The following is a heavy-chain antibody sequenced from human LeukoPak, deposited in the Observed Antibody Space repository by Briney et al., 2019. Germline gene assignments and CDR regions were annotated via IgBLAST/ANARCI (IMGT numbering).Heavy chain of an antibody. CDR3: ARVYLYTTGWSAAYYHFMDV. CDR1: TYISSDFG. CDR2: VSGDNGQT. D-gene: IGHD3-16*02. J-gene: IGHJ6*03. Sequence: GASVKVSCKASTYISSDFGISWVRLAPGGGLEWMGWVSGDNGQTNYGHKFYGRVTMTMETSTNTASMELRGLRSDDTAIYYCARVYLYTTGWSAAYYHFMDVWGKGTTVIVSS. V-gene: IGHV1-18*01.